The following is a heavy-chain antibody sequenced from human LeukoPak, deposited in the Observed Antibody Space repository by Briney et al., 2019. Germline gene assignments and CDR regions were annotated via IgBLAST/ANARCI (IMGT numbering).Heavy chain of an antibody. CDR3: AIELAASPSLLSYYYQLFDDV. CDR1: GGSISSYY. V-gene: IGHV4-4*07. Sequence: SETLSLTCTVSGGSISSYYWSWIRQPPGKGLELIGRIYATGSTIYNPSLKSRVTISLDTSNNQFSLTLTSLTAADTAVYYCAIELAASPSLLSYYYQLFDDVWGKETTVSVFS. J-gene: IGHJ6*04. D-gene: IGHD1-26*01. CDR2: IYATGST.